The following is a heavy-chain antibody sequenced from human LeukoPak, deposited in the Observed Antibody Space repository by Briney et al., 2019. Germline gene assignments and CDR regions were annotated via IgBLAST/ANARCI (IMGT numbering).Heavy chain of an antibody. CDR2: ISSTGNTI. J-gene: IGHJ4*02. D-gene: IGHD3-10*01. CDR1: GFTFSNYW. CDR3: ARDSSGNFIPDYFDY. Sequence: GGSLRLSCAASGFTFSNYWMSWVRQAPGKGLEWVSYISSTGNTIYYADSVKGRFTISRDNAKSSLYLRMNSLRAEDTAVYYCARDSSGNFIPDYFDYWGQGTLVTVSS. V-gene: IGHV3-48*04.